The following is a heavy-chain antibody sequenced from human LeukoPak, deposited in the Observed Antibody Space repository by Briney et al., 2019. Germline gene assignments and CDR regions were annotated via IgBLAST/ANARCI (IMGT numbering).Heavy chain of an antibody. Sequence: PSETLSLTCAVYGGSFSGYYWGWIRQPPGKGLEWIGSIYYGGSTYYNPSLKSRVTISVDTSKNQFSLKLSSVTAADTAVYYCARDPSGYSYGHLDYWGQGTLVTVSS. V-gene: IGHV4-34*01. CDR2: IYYGGST. CDR3: ARDPSGYSYGHLDY. D-gene: IGHD5-18*01. J-gene: IGHJ4*02. CDR1: GGSFSGYY.